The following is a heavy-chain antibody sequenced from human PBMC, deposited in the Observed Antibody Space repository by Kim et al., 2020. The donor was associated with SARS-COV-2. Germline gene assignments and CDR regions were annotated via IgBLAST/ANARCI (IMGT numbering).Heavy chain of an antibody. Sequence: GSTYYADSVKGRFTISRDNSKNTLYLQMNSLRAEDTAVYYYAKDPSIFDYWGQGTLVTVSS. V-gene: IGHV3-23*01. CDR2: GST. J-gene: IGHJ4*02. CDR3: AKDPSIFDY.